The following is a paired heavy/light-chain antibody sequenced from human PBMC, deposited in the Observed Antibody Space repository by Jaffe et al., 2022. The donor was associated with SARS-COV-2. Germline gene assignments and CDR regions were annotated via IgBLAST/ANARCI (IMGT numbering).Heavy chain of an antibody. CDR3: AKDLFSSNRSGYYLDAFDI. CDR1: GFTFSSYA. Sequence: EVQLLESGGGLVQPGGSLRLSCAASGFTFSSYAMSWVRQAPGKGLEWVSAISGSGGSTYYADSVKGRFTISRDNSKNTLYLQMNSLRAEDTAVYYCAKDLFSSNRSGYYLDAFDIWGQGTMVTVSS. V-gene: IGHV3-23*01. D-gene: IGHD3-22*01. J-gene: IGHJ3*02. CDR2: ISGSGGST.
Light chain of an antibody. CDR3: QVWDSSTSV. Sequence: SYELTQPLSVSVALGQTARITCGGNNIGSKNVHWYQQKPGQAPVLVIYRDSNRPSGIPERFSGSNSGNTATLTISRAQAGDEADYYCQVWDSSTSVFGGGTKLTVL. CDR1: NIGSKN. CDR2: RDS. V-gene: IGLV3-9*01. J-gene: IGLJ2*01.